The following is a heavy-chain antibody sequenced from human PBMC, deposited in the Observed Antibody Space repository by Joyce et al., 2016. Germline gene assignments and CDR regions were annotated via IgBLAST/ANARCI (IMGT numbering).Heavy chain of an antibody. CDR1: GGSISSGAYY. CDR3: ARVVNAALDFDS. Sequence: QVQLQESGPGLVKPSQTLSLTCAVSGGSISSGAYYWSWIRRHQGKGLEWIGYIFYSGTTYYNPSLKSRVTISVDTSKNQFSLELSSVTAADTAVYYCARVVNAALDFDSWGQGTVVTVSS. J-gene: IGHJ4*02. V-gene: IGHV4-31*11. CDR2: IFYSGTT. D-gene: IGHD2-15*01.